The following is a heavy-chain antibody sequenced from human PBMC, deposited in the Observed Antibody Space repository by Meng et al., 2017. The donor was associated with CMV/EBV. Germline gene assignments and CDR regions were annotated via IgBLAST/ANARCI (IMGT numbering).Heavy chain of an antibody. J-gene: IGHJ4*02. CDR1: GFTVSSNY. CDR2: IYSGGST. V-gene: IGHV3-53*01. CDR3: AKGGEGYSYGYDY. D-gene: IGHD5-18*01. Sequence: GESLKISCAASGFTVSSNYMSWVRQAPGKGLEWVSVIYSGGSTYYADSVKGRFTIYRDNSKNTLYLQMNSLRAEDTAVYYCAKGGEGYSYGYDYWGQGTLVTVSS.